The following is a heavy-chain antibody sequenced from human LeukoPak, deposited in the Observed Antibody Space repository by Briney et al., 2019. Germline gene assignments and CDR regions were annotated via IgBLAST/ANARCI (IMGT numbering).Heavy chain of an antibody. J-gene: IGHJ6*03. D-gene: IGHD2-2*01. V-gene: IGHV4-59*01. CDR3: ARGRRTTSFIASYMDV. CDR2: IYHSGNT. Sequence: PSETLSLTCTVSGDSISGYYWSWIRQPPGKGLEWIGYIYHSGNTNYNSSLESRVTISVDTPMNQFSLRLSSVTAADTAVYYCARGRRTTSFIASYMDVWGKGATVTVSS. CDR1: GDSISGYY.